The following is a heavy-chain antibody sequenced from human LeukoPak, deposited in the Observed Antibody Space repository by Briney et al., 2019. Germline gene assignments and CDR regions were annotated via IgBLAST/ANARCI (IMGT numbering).Heavy chain of an antibody. Sequence: GGSLRLSCAASGFPFSRYWLSWVRQAPGKGLEWVANIKQDGSEKYYVDSVKGRFTISRDNAKNSLYLQMNSLRVEDTAVYYCARGWELDPWGKGTLVTVSS. CDR2: IKQDGSEK. V-gene: IGHV3-7*05. CDR1: GFPFSRYW. CDR3: ARGWELDP. D-gene: IGHD1-26*01. J-gene: IGHJ5*02.